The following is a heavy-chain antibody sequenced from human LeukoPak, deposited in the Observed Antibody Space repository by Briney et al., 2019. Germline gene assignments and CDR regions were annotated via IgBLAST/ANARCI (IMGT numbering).Heavy chain of an antibody. D-gene: IGHD3-3*01. V-gene: IGHV5-10-1*01. CDR2: IDHSDAYT. CDR1: GYSFTSYW. J-gene: IGHJ4*02. Sequence: GESLQISCKGSGYSFTSYWISWVRQMPGKGREWMGRIDHSDAYTNYSPSFQGHVTISADKSNSTAYLQCTSLEASDTAMYYCARHLTTSWSSGLYFDYWGQGTLVTVSS. CDR3: ARHLTTSWSSGLYFDY.